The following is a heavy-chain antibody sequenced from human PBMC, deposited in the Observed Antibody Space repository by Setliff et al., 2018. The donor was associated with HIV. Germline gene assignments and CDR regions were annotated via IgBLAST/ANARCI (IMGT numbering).Heavy chain of an antibody. V-gene: IGHV4-59*08. CDR2: IFYSGST. J-gene: IGHJ4*03. Sequence: PSETLSLTCTVSGGSISGYYWSWIRQPPGKGLEWIGYIFYSGSTNYNPTLKSRFTISVDTSKNQFSLKLSSVTAADTAVYYCASQSASSGYFPSWYFDYWVPETLLVTVSS. CDR1: GGSISGYY. CDR3: ASQSASSGYFPSWYFDY. D-gene: IGHD3-22*01.